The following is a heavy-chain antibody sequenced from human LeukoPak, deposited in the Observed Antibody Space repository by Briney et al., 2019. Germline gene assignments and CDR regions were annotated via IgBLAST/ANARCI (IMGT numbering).Heavy chain of an antibody. D-gene: IGHD5-24*01. J-gene: IGHJ3*02. Sequence: ASVKVSCKASGYAFTGYYMHWVRQAPGQGLEWMGWINPNSGGTNYAQKFQGRVTMTRDTSISTAYMELSRLRSDDTAVYYCARDRRPGPLDAFDIWGQGTMVTVSS. V-gene: IGHV1-2*02. CDR1: GYAFTGYY. CDR3: ARDRRPGPLDAFDI. CDR2: INPNSGGT.